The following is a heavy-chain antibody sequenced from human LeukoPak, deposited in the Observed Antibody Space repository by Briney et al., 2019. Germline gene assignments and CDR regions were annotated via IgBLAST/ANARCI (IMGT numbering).Heavy chain of an antibody. D-gene: IGHD3-3*01. J-gene: IGHJ4*02. Sequence: SETLSLTCTVSGGSISSYYWSWIRQPPGKGLEWIGYIYYSGSTNYNPSLKSQVTISIDTSKNQFSLKLSSVTAADTAVYYCAGTIFGVARGEVDYWGQGTLVTVSS. CDR2: IYYSGST. CDR3: AGTIFGVARGEVDY. V-gene: IGHV4-59*01. CDR1: GGSISSYY.